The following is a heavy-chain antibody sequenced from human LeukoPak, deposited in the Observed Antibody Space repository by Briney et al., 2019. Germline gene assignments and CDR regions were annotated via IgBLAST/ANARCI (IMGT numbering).Heavy chain of an antibody. J-gene: IGHJ3*02. CDR3: ARESSGWAAFDI. CDR2: IYNGGST. V-gene: IGHV3-53*01. CDR1: GFTVSSNY. D-gene: IGHD6-19*01. Sequence: GGSLRLSCAASGFTVSSNYMNWVRQAPGRGLEWVSLIYNGGSTYYADSVRGRFTVSRDNSKNTLYLQLYNLRAEDRAVYYCARESSGWAAFDIWGQGTMVTVSS.